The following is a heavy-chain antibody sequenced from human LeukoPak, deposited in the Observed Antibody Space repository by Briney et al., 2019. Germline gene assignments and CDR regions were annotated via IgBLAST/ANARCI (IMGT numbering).Heavy chain of an antibody. Sequence: SETLSLTXTVSGGSISSYYWSWIRQPPGKGLEWIGYIYYSGSTNYNPSLKSRVPISVDTSKNQFSLKLSSVTAADTAVYYCARDLGGSSADYWGQGTLVTVSS. CDR2: IYYSGST. V-gene: IGHV4-59*01. D-gene: IGHD6-6*01. CDR1: GGSISSYY. CDR3: ARDLGGSSADY. J-gene: IGHJ4*02.